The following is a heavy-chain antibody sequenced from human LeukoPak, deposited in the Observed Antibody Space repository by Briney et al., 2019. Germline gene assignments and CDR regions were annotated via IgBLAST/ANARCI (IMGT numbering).Heavy chain of an antibody. CDR2: ISGNGAGT. CDR1: GFTFSSHA. V-gene: IGHV3-23*02. D-gene: IGHD3-22*01. J-gene: IGHJ4*02. Sequence: GGSLRLSCTPSGFTFSSHAMSWVRQAPGKGLEWVSGISGNGAGTYYGDSVKGRFTISRDNSKNTLYLQMNSLRDEDTAVYYCASIGYYYDPEGYWGQGTLVTVSS. CDR3: ASIGYYYDPEGY.